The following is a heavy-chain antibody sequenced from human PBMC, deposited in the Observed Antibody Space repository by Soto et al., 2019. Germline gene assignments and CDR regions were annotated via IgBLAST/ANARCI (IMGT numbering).Heavy chain of an antibody. J-gene: IGHJ5*02. CDR1: GFTVSGNY. CDR3: ATGLTLPVRPSFDT. V-gene: IGHV3-53*01. CDR2: IFSDDNT. D-gene: IGHD2-21*02. Sequence: EVQLVESGGGLIQPGGSLRLSCAASGFTVSGNYITWVRQAPGKGLEWVSVIFSDDNTYYSDSVKGRFTISRDNSKNTIYLQKNRLRGDDTAVYFCATGLTLPVRPSFDTWGQGTLLTVSS.